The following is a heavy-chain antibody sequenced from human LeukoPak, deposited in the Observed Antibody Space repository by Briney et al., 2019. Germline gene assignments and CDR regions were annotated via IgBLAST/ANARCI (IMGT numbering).Heavy chain of an antibody. V-gene: IGHV3-48*04. CDR2: ISSSSSTI. CDR1: GFTFSSYS. J-gene: IGHJ4*02. Sequence: GGSLRLSWAASGFTFSSYSMNWVRQAPGKGLEWVSYISSSSSTIYYADSVKGRFTISRDNAKNSLYLQMNSLRAEDTAVYYCARDKGPAADYWGQGTLVTVSS. CDR3: ARDKGPAADY. D-gene: IGHD6-13*01.